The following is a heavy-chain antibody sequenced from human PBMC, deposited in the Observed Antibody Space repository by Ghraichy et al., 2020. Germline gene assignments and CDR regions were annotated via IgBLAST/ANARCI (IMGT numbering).Heavy chain of an antibody. D-gene: IGHD3-3*01. CDR1: GFNFSDYY. CDR2: ISSIGTTM. CDR3: ARHYGFWSDGDYYYYMDV. V-gene: IGHV3-11*01. Sequence: LSLTCAASGFNFSDYYMSWIRQAPGKGLEWISHISSIGTTMYYADSVKGRFTISRDTAKNSLFLQMHSLRAEDTAVYYCARHYGFWSDGDYYYYMDVWGKGTTVTVSS. J-gene: IGHJ6*03.